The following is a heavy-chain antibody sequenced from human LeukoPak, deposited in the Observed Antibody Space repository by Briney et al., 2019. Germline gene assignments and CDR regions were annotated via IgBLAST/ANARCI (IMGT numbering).Heavy chain of an antibody. D-gene: IGHD1-26*01. Sequence: SVKVSCKASGYTFTNYGISWVRQAPGQGLEWMGGIIPIFGTANYAQKFQGRVTITADESTSTAYMELSSLRSEDTAVYYCARVEWVRPARDYYYGMDVWGQGTTVTVSS. CDR3: ARVEWVRPARDYYYGMDV. CDR1: GYTFTNYG. J-gene: IGHJ6*02. CDR2: IIPIFGTA. V-gene: IGHV1-69*13.